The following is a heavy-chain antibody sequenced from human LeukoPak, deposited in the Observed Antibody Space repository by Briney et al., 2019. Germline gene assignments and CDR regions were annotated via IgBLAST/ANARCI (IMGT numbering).Heavy chain of an antibody. CDR2: IRYDGSNK. CDR1: GFTFSSYW. V-gene: IGHV3-30*02. J-gene: IGHJ1*01. Sequence: GASLRLSCAASGFTFSSYWMSWVRQAPGKGLEWVAFIRYDGSNKYYADSVKGRFTISRDNSKNTLYLQINSLRAEDTAVYYCAKWAGSGYYFHHWGQGTLVTVSS. D-gene: IGHD3-22*01. CDR3: AKWAGSGYYFHH.